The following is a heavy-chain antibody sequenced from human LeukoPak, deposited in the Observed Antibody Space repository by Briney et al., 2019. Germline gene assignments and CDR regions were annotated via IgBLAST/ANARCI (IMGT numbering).Heavy chain of an antibody. V-gene: IGHV3-21*01. CDR3: ARAGGYSNSLDS. D-gene: IGHD6-13*01. CDR2: ITSSSTYI. Sequence: KAGGSLRLSCAASGFTFSTYSMNWVRQAPGKGLEWVSSITSSSTYIYYADSMKGRFTISRDNAKNSLYLQMKGLRAEDTAVYYCARAGGYSNSLDSWGQGTLVTVSS. J-gene: IGHJ4*02. CDR1: GFTFSTYS.